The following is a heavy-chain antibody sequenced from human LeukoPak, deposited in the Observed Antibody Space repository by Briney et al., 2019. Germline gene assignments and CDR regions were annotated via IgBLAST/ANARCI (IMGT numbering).Heavy chain of an antibody. Sequence: GRSLRLSCAASGFTFSSYAMHWVRQAPGKGLEWVAVISYDGSNKYYADSVKGRFTISRDNSKNTLYLQMNSLRAEDTAVYYCARDLYYDFWSGYHYGMDVWGQGTTVTVSS. D-gene: IGHD3-3*01. J-gene: IGHJ6*02. V-gene: IGHV3-30-3*01. CDR2: ISYDGSNK. CDR1: GFTFSSYA. CDR3: ARDLYYDFWSGYHYGMDV.